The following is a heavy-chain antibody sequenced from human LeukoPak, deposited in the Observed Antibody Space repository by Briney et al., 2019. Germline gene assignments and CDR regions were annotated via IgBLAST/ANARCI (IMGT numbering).Heavy chain of an antibody. CDR3: ATGGSGSSGYYYTDY. V-gene: IGHV1-2*02. J-gene: IGHJ4*02. D-gene: IGHD3-22*01. Sequence: ASVKVSCKASGYTFTGYYMHWVRQAPGQGLEWMGWINPNSGGTNYAQKFQGRVTMTRDTSISTAYMELSSLRSEDTAVYYCATGGSGSSGYYYTDYWGQGTLVTVSS. CDR1: GYTFTGYY. CDR2: INPNSGGT.